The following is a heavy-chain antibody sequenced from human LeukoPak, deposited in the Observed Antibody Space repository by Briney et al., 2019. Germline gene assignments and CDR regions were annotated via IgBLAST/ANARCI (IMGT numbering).Heavy chain of an antibody. Sequence: SETLSLACTVSGGSISSSCCSWGCIRTPPGKGLEWIGSAHYSGSTYDNPSLKSRVTISVDTSKNQFSLKLSSVTAADTAVYYCARLTGTYYYYYMDVWGKGTTVTVSS. J-gene: IGHJ6*03. CDR1: GGSISSSCCS. D-gene: IGHD1-7*01. CDR2: AHYSGST. CDR3: ARLTGTYYYYYMDV. V-gene: IGHV4-39*07.